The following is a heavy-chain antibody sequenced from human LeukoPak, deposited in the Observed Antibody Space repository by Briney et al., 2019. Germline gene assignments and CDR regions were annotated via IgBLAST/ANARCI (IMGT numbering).Heavy chain of an antibody. J-gene: IGHJ4*02. CDR2: MNPNNGNT. V-gene: IGHV1-8*02. Sequence: GASVKVSCKASGYTFTSYNIIWLRQAPGQGLEWMGWMNPNNGNTGYVQKLQGRLTMTRDTSISTAYMELSSLRSEDTAVYYCARDLVDNACDFWGQGTLVTVSS. CDR3: ARDLVDNACDF. D-gene: IGHD2-8*01. CDR1: GYTFTSYN.